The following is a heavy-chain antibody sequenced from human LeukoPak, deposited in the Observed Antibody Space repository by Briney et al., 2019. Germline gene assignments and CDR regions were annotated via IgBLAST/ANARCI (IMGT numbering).Heavy chain of an antibody. CDR1: GYTFINYW. CDR2: IYPGDFDT. V-gene: IGHV5-51*01. CDR3: ARRRAQNYYGGRDNVDAFDL. D-gene: IGHD3-10*01. Sequence: GESLKISCKGSGYTFINYWIAWVRQMPGRGLEYMGIIYPGDFDTRYNPSFQGQVTISADRSISTAYLQWSSLKASDTAMYYCARRRAQNYYGGRDNVDAFDLWGQGTMVTVSS. J-gene: IGHJ3*01.